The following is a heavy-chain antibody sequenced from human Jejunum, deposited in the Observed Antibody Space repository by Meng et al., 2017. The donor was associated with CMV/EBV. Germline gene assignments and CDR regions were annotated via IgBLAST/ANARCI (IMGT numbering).Heavy chain of an antibody. CDR2: ISAYNGNT. CDR1: GYTFTNYG. J-gene: IGHJ4*02. V-gene: IGHV1-18*01. CDR3: ARVEVGITSGDY. Sequence: QAQLVQSGGEVKKPGASVKVPCKASGYTFTNYGITWVRQAPGQGLEWMGWISAYNGNTNYAQTLQGRLTMTTDTSTSTAYMELRSLRSDDTAVYYCARVEVGITSGDYWGQGPLVTVSS. D-gene: IGHD1-26*01.